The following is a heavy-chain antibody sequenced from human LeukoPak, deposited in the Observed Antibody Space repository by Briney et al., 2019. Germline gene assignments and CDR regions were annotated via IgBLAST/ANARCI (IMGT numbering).Heavy chain of an antibody. CDR3: ATLGYCTSTSCSLVH. CDR1: GFPFSSYV. CDR2: ISDSIGST. Sequence: GGSLRLSCAASGFPFSSYVMGWVRQAPGKGLEWVSTISDSIGSTYYADSVKVRFTISRDNSKNTLYLQMNSLRAEDTAVYYCATLGYCTSTSCSLVHWGQGTLVTVSS. V-gene: IGHV3-23*01. D-gene: IGHD2-2*03. J-gene: IGHJ4*02.